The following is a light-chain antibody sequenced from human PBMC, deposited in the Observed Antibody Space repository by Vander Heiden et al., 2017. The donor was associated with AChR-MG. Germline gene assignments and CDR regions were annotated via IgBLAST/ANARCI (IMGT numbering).Light chain of an antibody. V-gene: IGLV2-11*01. CDR1: SRDVGGYNF. CDR2: DVS. Sequence: QSALTQPRSVSVSPGQSVTISCTGTSRDVGGYNFGTWYQQHPGKAPKLMIYDVSKRPSGVPDRFSGSKSGNTASLTISGLQAEDEADYYCCSYAGSSWVFGGGTKLTVL. J-gene: IGLJ2*01. CDR3: CSYAGSSWV.